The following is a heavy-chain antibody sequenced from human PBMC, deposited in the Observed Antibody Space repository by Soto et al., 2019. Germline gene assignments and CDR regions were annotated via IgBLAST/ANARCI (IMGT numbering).Heavy chain of an antibody. D-gene: IGHD2-21*02. Sequence: ASVKVSCKASGYTFTGYYMHWVRQAPGQGLEWMGWINPNSGGTNYAQKFQGRVTMTRDTSISTAHMELSRLRSDDTAVYYCARDIAYCGGDCYSPLYYYFGMDVWGQGTTVTVSS. CDR2: INPNSGGT. CDR1: GYTFTGYY. V-gene: IGHV1-2*02. J-gene: IGHJ6*02. CDR3: ARDIAYCGGDCYSPLYYYFGMDV.